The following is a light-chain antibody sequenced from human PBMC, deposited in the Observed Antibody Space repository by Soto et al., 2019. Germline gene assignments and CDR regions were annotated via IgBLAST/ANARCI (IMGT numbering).Light chain of an antibody. CDR3: GTWDSSLSAGEVV. J-gene: IGLJ2*01. CDR2: DNN. CDR1: SSNIGNNY. V-gene: IGLV1-51*01. Sequence: QSVLTQPPSVSAAPGQKVTISCSGSSSNIGNNYVSWYQQLPGTAPKLLIYDNNKRPSGIPDRFSGSKSGTSATLGITGLQTGDEADYYCGTWDSSLSAGEVVFGGGTTLTVL.